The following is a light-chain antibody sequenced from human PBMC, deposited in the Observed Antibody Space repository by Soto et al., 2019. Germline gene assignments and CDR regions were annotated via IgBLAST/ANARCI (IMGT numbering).Light chain of an antibody. Sequence: DIQMTQSPSSLSASVGDRVTITCRASQGISNYLAWYQQKPGKVPKLLIYAASTLQSGVPSRLSGSGSGTDFTLTSSSLQPEDVATYYCQQYNSAPWTFGQGTKVEIK. CDR2: AAS. V-gene: IGKV1-27*01. CDR1: QGISNY. J-gene: IGKJ1*01. CDR3: QQYNSAPWT.